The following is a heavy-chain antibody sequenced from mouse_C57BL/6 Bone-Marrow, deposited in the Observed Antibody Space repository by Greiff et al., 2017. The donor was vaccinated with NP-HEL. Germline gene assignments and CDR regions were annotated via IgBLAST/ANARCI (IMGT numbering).Heavy chain of an antibody. D-gene: IGHD2-4*01. Sequence: EVQLLESGPELVKPGASVKIPCKASGYTFTDYNMDWVKQSHGKSLEWIGDINPNNGGTIYNQKFKGKATLTVDKSSSTAYMELRSLTSEDTAVYYCARYDYDYVFDYWGQGTTLTVSS. CDR2: INPNNGGT. V-gene: IGHV1-18*01. CDR3: ARYDYDYVFDY. J-gene: IGHJ2*01. CDR1: GYTFTDYN.